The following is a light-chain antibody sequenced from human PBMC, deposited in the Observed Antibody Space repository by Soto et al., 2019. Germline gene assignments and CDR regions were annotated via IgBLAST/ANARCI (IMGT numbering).Light chain of an antibody. J-gene: IGLJ2*01. CDR1: SSNIGAGYD. Sequence: QSVLTQPPSVSGAPGQRVTMSCTGSSSNIGAGYDVHWYQQLPGTAPKLLIYGNSNRPSGVPDRFSGSKSGTSASPAITGLQAEDEADYYCQSYDSSLSGVVFGGGTKLTVL. V-gene: IGLV1-40*01. CDR2: GNS. CDR3: QSYDSSLSGVV.